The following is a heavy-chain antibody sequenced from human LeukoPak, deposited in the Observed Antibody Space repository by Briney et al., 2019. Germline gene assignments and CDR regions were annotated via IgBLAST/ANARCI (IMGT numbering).Heavy chain of an antibody. CDR3: LSSDAFNI. D-gene: IGHD5/OR15-5a*01. J-gene: IGHJ3*02. CDR2: IKGKSAGGTT. V-gene: IGHV3-15*01. CDR1: GVPFNNAW. Sequence: GGSLRLSCAVSGVPFNNAWMSWVRQAPGKGLEWVGRIKGKSAGGTTDYAAPVKGRFTILKDDSENTLYLQMNSLTTEDTAVYTWLSSDAFNIWGQGTMVTVSS.